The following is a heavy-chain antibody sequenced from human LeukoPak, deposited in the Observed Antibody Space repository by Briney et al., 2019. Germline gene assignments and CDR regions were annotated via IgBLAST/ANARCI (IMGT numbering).Heavy chain of an antibody. CDR1: GFTFSSYW. CDR2: IKTDGSTT. D-gene: IGHD2-15*01. CDR3: AREDCSGGSCYSDDY. V-gene: IGHV3-74*01. J-gene: IGHJ4*02. Sequence: GGSLRLSCAVSGFTFSSYWMHWVRQAPGKGLVWVSHIKTDGSTTAYADSVKGRFTISRDNAKNTLYLQMNSLRAEDTAVYYCAREDCSGGSCYSDDYWGQGTLVTVSS.